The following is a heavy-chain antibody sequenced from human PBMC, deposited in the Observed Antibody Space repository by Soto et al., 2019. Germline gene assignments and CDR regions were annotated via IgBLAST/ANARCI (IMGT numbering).Heavy chain of an antibody. J-gene: IGHJ4*02. CDR2: IYYSGST. CDR3: AREGLAGLDY. Sequence: PSETLSLTCTVSGGSVSSGSYYWSRIRQPPGKGLEWIGYIYYSGSTNYNPSLKSRVTISVDTSKNQFSLKLSSVTAADTAVYYSAREGLAGLDYWGQGTLVTVSS. CDR1: GGSVSSGSYY. V-gene: IGHV4-61*01.